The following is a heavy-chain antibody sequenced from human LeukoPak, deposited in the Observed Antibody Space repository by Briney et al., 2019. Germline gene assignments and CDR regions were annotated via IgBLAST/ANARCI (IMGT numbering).Heavy chain of an antibody. Sequence: ASVKVSCKASGYTFTGYYMHWVRQAPGQGLEWMGWINPNSGGTNYAQKFQGWVTMTRDTSASTAYMELSSLRSEDTAVYYCARGSSGYPWYVYWGQGTLVTVSS. CDR2: INPNSGGT. CDR1: GYTFTGYY. D-gene: IGHD3-22*01. J-gene: IGHJ4*02. V-gene: IGHV1-2*04. CDR3: ARGSSGYPWYVY.